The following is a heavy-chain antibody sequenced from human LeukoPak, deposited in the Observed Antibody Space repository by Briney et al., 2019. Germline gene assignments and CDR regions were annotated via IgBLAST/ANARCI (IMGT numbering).Heavy chain of an antibody. CDR1: GFTFSSYA. CDR3: AKSTAIAAAGRLIDY. V-gene: IGHV3-23*01. CDR2: ISGSGGST. J-gene: IGHJ4*02. Sequence: PGGSLRLSCAASGFTFSSYAMRWVRQAPGKGLEWVSAISGSGGSTYYADSVKGRFTISRDNSKNTLYLQMNSLRAEDTAVYYCAKSTAIAAAGRLIDYWGQGTLVTVSS. D-gene: IGHD6-13*01.